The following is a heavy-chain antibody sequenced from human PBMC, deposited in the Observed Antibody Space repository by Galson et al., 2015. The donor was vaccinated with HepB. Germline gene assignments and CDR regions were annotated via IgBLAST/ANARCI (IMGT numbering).Heavy chain of an antibody. Sequence: YWITWVRQMPGKGLEWIGYIYYSGSTYYNPSLKSRVTISVDTSKNQFSLKLSSVTAADTAVYYCAVYSSSSPNAFDYWGQGTLVTVSS. CDR3: AVYSSSSPNAFDY. D-gene: IGHD6-6*01. V-gene: IGHV4-31*02. J-gene: IGHJ4*02. CDR1: Y. CDR2: IYYSGST.